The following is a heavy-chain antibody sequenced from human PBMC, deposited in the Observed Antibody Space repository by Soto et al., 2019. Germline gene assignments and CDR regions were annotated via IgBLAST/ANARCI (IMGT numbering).Heavy chain of an antibody. Sequence: QVQLQESGPGLVKPSETLSLTCTVSGDSISSYYWSWIRQPPGKGLEWIGYIYYSGSTNYNPSLKSRVTISVDTSKNQFSLKPSSVTAADTAVYFCARGQQLLRYWGQGTLVTVSS. D-gene: IGHD1-26*01. CDR2: IYYSGST. V-gene: IGHV4-59*01. J-gene: IGHJ4*02. CDR3: ARGQQLLRY. CDR1: GDSISSYY.